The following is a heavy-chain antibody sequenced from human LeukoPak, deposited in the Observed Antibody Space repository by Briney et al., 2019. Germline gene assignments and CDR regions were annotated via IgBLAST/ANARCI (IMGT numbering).Heavy chain of an antibody. CDR1: DGSISSGGYY. Sequence: SQTLSLTCTVSDGSISSGGYYWSWIRQHPGKGLEWIGYIYYSGSTYYNPSLKSRVTISVDTSKNQFSLKLSSVTAADTAVYYCARARYSGYDFFYDIYFDYWGQGTLVTVSS. CDR3: ARARYSGYDFFYDIYFDY. V-gene: IGHV4-31*03. CDR2: IYYSGST. D-gene: IGHD5-12*01. J-gene: IGHJ4*02.